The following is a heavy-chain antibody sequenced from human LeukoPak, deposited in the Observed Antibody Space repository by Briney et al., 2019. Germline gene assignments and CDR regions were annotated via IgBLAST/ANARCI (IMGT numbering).Heavy chain of an antibody. J-gene: IGHJ4*02. V-gene: IGHV3-23*01. CDR3: AKGETYYYDSSGYYYGSPFDY. Sequence: GGSLRLSCAASGFTFSSYAMSWVRQAPGKGLEWVSAIRGSGGSTYYADSVKGRFTISRDNSKNTLYLQMNSLRAEDTAVYYCAKGETYYYDSSGYYYGSPFDYWGQGTLVTVSS. CDR1: GFTFSSYA. D-gene: IGHD3-22*01. CDR2: IRGSGGST.